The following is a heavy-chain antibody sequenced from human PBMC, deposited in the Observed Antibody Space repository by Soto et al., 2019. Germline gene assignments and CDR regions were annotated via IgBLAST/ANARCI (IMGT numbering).Heavy chain of an antibody. Sequence: SETLSLTCTVSGGSISSGGYYWSWIRQHPGKGLEWIGYIYYSGSTYYNPSLKSRVTISVDTSKNQFSLKLSSVTAADTAVYYCARVYCSGGSCPTPFDPWGQGTLVTVS. D-gene: IGHD2-15*01. CDR1: GGSISSGGYY. V-gene: IGHV4-31*03. J-gene: IGHJ5*02. CDR3: ARVYCSGGSCPTPFDP. CDR2: IYYSGST.